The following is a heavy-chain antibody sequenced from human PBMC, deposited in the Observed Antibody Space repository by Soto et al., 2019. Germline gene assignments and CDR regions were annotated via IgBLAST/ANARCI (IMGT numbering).Heavy chain of an antibody. D-gene: IGHD2-15*01. Sequence: PGGALKISCKGFGYSFSSYWIGWVRQMPGKSPVWMGIIYPGDSDTRYSPSFQGQVTISADKSISTAYLQWSSLKASDTAMYYCARGLLGYCSGGSCYGWFDPWGQGTLVTVSS. J-gene: IGHJ5*02. CDR3: ARGLLGYCSGGSCYGWFDP. CDR2: IYPGDSDT. V-gene: IGHV5-51*01. CDR1: GYSFSSYW.